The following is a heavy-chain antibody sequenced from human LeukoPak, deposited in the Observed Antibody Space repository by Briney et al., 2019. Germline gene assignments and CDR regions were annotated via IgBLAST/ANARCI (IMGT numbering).Heavy chain of an antibody. V-gene: IGHV4-4*07. D-gene: IGHD3-10*01. CDR1: GFTFSSYA. CDR3: ARGSSDHSGKLDY. Sequence: PGGSLRLSCAAFGFTFSSYAMSWIRQPAGKGLEWIGRIYTSGSTNYNPSLKSRVTMSVDTSKNQFSLKLSSVTAADTAVYYCARGSSDHSGKLDYWGQGTLVTVPS. CDR2: IYTSGST. J-gene: IGHJ4*02.